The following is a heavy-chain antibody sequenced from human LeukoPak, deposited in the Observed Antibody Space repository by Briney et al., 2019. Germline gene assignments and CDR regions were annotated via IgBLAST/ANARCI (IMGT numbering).Heavy chain of an antibody. CDR3: ARDRPYDSSGYDPFDY. CDR2: IKEDGSRE. Sequence: PGGSLRLSCAASGFTFSTYWMTWVRQAPGKGLEWVANIKEDGSREYYADSVKGRFTISRDNAKNSLYLQMNSLRAENTAVYYCARDRPYDSSGYDPFDYWGQGTLVTVSS. J-gene: IGHJ4*02. D-gene: IGHD3-22*01. CDR1: GFTFSTYW. V-gene: IGHV3-7*03.